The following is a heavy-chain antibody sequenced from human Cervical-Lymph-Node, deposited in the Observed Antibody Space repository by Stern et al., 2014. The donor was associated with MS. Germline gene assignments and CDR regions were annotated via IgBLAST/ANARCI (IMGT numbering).Heavy chain of an antibody. J-gene: IGHJ4*02. Sequence: VQLEESGGGLVKPGGSLRLSCAASGFTVSSYSMNWVRQAPGKGLEWVSSISTSGIYKYYADSVKGRFTISRDNAKNSLYLQMSSLRAEDTAVYYCTRAPGITASGSHFDYWGQGILVTVSS. CDR2: ISTSGIYK. CDR3: TRAPGITASGSHFDY. D-gene: IGHD6-19*01. V-gene: IGHV3-21*01. CDR1: GFTVSSYS.